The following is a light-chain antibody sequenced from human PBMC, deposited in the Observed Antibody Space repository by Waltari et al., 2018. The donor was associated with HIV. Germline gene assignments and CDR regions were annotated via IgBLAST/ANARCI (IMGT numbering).Light chain of an antibody. CDR1: TSNVRNNY. CDR2: RNN. V-gene: IGLV1-47*01. CDR3: AVWDDRLSCRL. J-gene: IGLJ2*01. Sequence: QSVLAQPRSVSGTPGQTVNISCSGSTSNVRNNYVYWYQQVTGVAPKLLIYRNNQRPSGVPDRFSGSKSGTSASLAISGLRTEDEAEYDCAVWDDRLSCRLFGGGTKVTVL.